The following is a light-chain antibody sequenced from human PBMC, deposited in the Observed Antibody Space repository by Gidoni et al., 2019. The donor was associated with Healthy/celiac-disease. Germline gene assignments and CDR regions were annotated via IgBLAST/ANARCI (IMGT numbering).Light chain of an antibody. Sequence: QTVVTQEPSFSVSPGGTVTLTCGLSSGSVSTSYYPSWYQQTPGQAPRTLIYSPNTRSSGVPDRFSGSILGNQAALTITGAQADDESDYYCVLYMGSGISVFGGGTKLTVL. CDR1: SGSVSTSYY. J-gene: IGLJ2*01. V-gene: IGLV8-61*01. CDR3: VLYMGSGISV. CDR2: SPN.